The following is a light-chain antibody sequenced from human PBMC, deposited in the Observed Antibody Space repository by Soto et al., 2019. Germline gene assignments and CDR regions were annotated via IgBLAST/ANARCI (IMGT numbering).Light chain of an antibody. CDR1: QSLVYSNGNAY. Sequence: DAVPTQSPLSLPVTLGQPAAISSRSSQSLVYSNGNAYVIWFQQRPGESPRRLIYQVSTRDAGVPGRFGGSGSCTDFTPTISGLEADDGGLYDCVQGTHWPWTFGQGIKVEI. V-gene: IGKV2-30*01. CDR2: QVS. CDR3: VQGTHWPWT. J-gene: IGKJ1*01.